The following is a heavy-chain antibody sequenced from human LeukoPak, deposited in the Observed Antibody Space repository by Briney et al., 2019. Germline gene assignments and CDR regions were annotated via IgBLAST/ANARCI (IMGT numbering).Heavy chain of an antibody. CDR2: IYYSGST. CDR1: GGSISSYY. D-gene: IGHD6-19*01. V-gene: IGHV4-59*01. J-gene: IGHJ5*02. Sequence: SETLSLTCTVSGGSISSYYWSWIRQPPGKGLEWIGYIYYSGSTNYNPSLKSRVTISVDTSKNQFSLKLSSVTAADTAVYYCARASSVAGREGWFDPWGQGTLVTVSS. CDR3: ARASSVAGREGWFDP.